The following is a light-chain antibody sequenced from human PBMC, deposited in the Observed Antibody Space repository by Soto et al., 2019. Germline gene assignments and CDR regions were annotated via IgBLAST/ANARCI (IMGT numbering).Light chain of an antibody. J-gene: IGKJ1*01. CDR1: QTVRSSS. CDR2: GAS. V-gene: IGKV3D-20*02. Sequence: DIVLTQSPGTLSLSPGERATLSCRASQTVRSSSLAWYQQKPGQAPRLLIFGASTRAAGFPDRFSGSGSGTDFTLTISSLEPEDFAVFYCQQRSVWPWTFGQGTKVDIK. CDR3: QQRSVWPWT.